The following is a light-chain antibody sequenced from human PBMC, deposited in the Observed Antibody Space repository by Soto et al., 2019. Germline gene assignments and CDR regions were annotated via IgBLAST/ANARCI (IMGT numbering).Light chain of an antibody. Sequence: EIVLTQSPDTLSLSPGERATLSCRASQSVSTYLAWYQQKPGQAPRLLIYDASNRATGIPARFSGGGSGTDFTLTISSLEPEDFAVYYCQQYHNWPWTFGQGTEVEIK. CDR2: DAS. CDR3: QQYHNWPWT. V-gene: IGKV3-11*01. J-gene: IGKJ1*01. CDR1: QSVSTY.